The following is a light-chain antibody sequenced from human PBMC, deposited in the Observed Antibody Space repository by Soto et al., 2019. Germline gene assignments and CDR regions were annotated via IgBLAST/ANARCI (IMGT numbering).Light chain of an antibody. J-gene: IGKJ5*01. CDR3: QQRRNWPIT. CDR1: HSVSSS. Sequence: EIVLTQSPATLSLSPGERATLSCRASHSVSSSLAWYQQKPGQAPRLLIYDASNRATGIPARFSGSGSGTDFTLTISSLEPEDFAVYYCQQRRNWPITFGQGTRLEIK. V-gene: IGKV3-11*01. CDR2: DAS.